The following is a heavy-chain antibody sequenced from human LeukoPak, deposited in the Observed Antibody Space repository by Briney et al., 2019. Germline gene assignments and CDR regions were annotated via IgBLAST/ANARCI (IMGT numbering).Heavy chain of an antibody. V-gene: IGHV4-39*02. D-gene: IGHD2-15*01. Sequence: PSETLSLTCSVSGGSIDSRIYFWGWIRQFPGKGLEWIGNTHYNESTYYNPSLQSRVTMSVDTSNNRFSLSLTSVTAADTAIYYCVQHCPHPPCNWLNPWGQGTLVTVSS. CDR1: GGSIDSRIYF. J-gene: IGHJ5*02. CDR2: THYNEST. CDR3: VQHCPHPPCNWLNP.